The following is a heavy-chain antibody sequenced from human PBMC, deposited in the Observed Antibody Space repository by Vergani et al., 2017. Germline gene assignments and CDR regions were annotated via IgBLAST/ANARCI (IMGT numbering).Heavy chain of an antibody. Sequence: QVQLVQSGAEVKKPGASVKVSCEASGYSFTSHHIYWVRQAPGQGLEWMGWMSPDSGNRGFAQNFQGRISMTRNTSINTAYMELSSLTSEDTSIYYCARDYSNNNYFDPWGQGALVTVSS. CDR1: GYSFTSHH. CDR2: MSPDSGNR. CDR3: ARDYSNNNYFDP. D-gene: IGHD4-11*01. V-gene: IGHV1-8*01. J-gene: IGHJ5*02.